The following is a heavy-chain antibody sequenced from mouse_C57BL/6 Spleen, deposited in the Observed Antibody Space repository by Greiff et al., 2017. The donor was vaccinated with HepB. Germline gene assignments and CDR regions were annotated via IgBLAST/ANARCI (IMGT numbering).Heavy chain of an antibody. CDR3: ARRDYGSSYYAMDY. CDR1: GYTFTSYW. D-gene: IGHD1-1*01. CDR2: INPGSGGT. V-gene: IGHV1-7*01. Sequence: VQLQQSGAELAKPGASVKLSCKASGYTFTSYWMHWVKQRPGQGLEWIGVINPGSGGTNYNEKFKGKATLTADKSSSTAYMQLSSLTSEDSAVYFCARRDYGSSYYAMDYWGQGTSVTVSS. J-gene: IGHJ4*01.